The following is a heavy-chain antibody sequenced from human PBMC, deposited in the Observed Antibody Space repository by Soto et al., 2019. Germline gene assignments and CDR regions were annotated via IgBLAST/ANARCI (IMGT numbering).Heavy chain of an antibody. V-gene: IGHV1-3*01. CDR2: SNGGNDNT. CDR1: GYAFTRVA. CDR3: AREGDQSGYDYGLDF. J-gene: IGHJ4*02. Sequence: QVQLVQSWAEGKKAGASVKGFCKNSGYAFTRVAIHWVRQAPGQSLEWMGGSNGGNDNTKYSQKFQGRVTITMDTSADTVYLEVNVVRPEDTAVYYCAREGDQSGYDYGLDFWGQGTLVTVSS. D-gene: IGHD5-12*01.